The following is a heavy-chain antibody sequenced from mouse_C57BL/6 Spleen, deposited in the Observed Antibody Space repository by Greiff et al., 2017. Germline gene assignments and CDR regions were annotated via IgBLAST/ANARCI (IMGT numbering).Heavy chain of an antibody. V-gene: IGHV1-18*01. CDR2: INPNNGGT. CDR1: GYTFTDYN. J-gene: IGHJ2*01. Sequence: VQLQQSGPELVKPGASVKIPCKASGYTFTDYNMDWVKQSHGKSLEWIGDINPNNGGTIYNQKFKGKATLTVDKSSSTAYMELRSLTSEDTAVYYCARKDYGSHYYFDYWGQGTTLTVSS. CDR3: ARKDYGSHYYFDY. D-gene: IGHD1-1*01.